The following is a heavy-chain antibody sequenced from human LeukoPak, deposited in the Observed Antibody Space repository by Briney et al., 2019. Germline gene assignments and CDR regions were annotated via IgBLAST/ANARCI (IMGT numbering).Heavy chain of an antibody. CDR1: GFTVSSNY. J-gene: IGHJ3*02. CDR3: ARALGRIADRPAAFDI. V-gene: IGHV3-53*04. Sequence: GGSLRLSCAASGFTVSSNYMSWVRQAPVKGLEWVSVIYSGGSTYYADSVKGRFTISRHNSKNTLYLQMNSLRAEDTAVYYCARALGRIADRPAAFDIWGQGTMVTVSS. D-gene: IGHD6-6*01. CDR2: IYSGGST.